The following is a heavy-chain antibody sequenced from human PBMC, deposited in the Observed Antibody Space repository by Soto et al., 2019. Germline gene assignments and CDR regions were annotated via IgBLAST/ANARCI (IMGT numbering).Heavy chain of an antibody. Sequence: GGSLRLSCAASGFTFSNAWMSWVRQAPGKGLEWVGRIKSKTDGGTTDYAAPVKGRFTISRDDSKNTLYLQMNSLKTEDTAVYYCTTGTEFNWNYDAFDIWGQGTMVTVSS. V-gene: IGHV3-15*01. D-gene: IGHD1-7*01. CDR2: IKSKTDGGTT. CDR1: GFTFSNAW. CDR3: TTGTEFNWNYDAFDI. J-gene: IGHJ3*02.